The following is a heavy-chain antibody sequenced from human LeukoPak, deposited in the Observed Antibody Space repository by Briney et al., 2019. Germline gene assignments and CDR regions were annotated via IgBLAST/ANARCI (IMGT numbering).Heavy chain of an antibody. CDR2: IKFDGTT. D-gene: IGHD2-15*01. CDR3: ARAAAPGAGFDY. CDR1: GFTFSDYG. Sequence: GGSLRLSCAASGFTFSDYGMHWVRQAPGKGLEWVTFIKFDGTTYYADSVRGRFTISKDNSKNTLYLQMASLRAEDTAVYYCARAAAPGAGFDYWGQGTLVTVSS. J-gene: IGHJ4*02. V-gene: IGHV3-30*12.